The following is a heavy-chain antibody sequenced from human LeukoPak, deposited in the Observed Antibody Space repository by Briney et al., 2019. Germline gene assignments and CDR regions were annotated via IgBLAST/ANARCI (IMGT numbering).Heavy chain of an antibody. CDR3: AKVDYWSPENYFDS. CDR1: GFPFRSYA. CDR2: ITDDEDT. J-gene: IGHJ4*02. V-gene: IGHV3-23*01. Sequence: GGSLRLSCVASGFPFRSYAMTWVRQTPGKGLESVSVITDDEDTYYADSVKGRFAISRDNSQNTVFLQMNSLRVEDTAVYYCAKVDYWSPENYFDSWGQGTLVTVSS. D-gene: IGHD1-1*01.